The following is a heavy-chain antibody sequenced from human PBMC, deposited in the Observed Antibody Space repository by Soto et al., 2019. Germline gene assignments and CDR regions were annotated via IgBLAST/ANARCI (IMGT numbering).Heavy chain of an antibody. D-gene: IGHD6-13*01. CDR1: GFTFSSYT. J-gene: IGHJ6*04. CDR3: ARKLAAAAYYYYYGMDV. V-gene: IGHV3-48*02. Sequence: GGSLRLSCAASGFTFSSYTMNWVRQAPGKGLEWVSYITSSSSTIYYADSVKGRFTISRDNAKNSLYLQMNSLRDEDTAVYYCARKLAAAAYYYYYGMDVWGKGTTVTVSP. CDR2: ITSSSSTI.